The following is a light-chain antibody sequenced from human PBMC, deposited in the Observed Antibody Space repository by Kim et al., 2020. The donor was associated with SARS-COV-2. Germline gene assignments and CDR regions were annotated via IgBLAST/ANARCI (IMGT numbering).Light chain of an antibody. CDR1: QSVSSSY. J-gene: IGKJ1*01. Sequence: PGERVTLSCRASQSVSSSYLTWYQQKPGQAPRLLIYGASTRATGIPARFSGSGSGTDFTLTISSLQPEDFAVYYCQQDYNLPQTFGQGTKVE. CDR2: GAS. V-gene: IGKV3D-7*01. CDR3: QQDYNLPQT.